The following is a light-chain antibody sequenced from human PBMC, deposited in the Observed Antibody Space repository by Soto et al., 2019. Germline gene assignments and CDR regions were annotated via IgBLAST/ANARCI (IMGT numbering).Light chain of an antibody. Sequence: QSVLTQSPSASASLGASVKLTCTLSSGHSSYAIAWHQQPPEKGPRYLMKLSSDGSHSKGAGIPDRFSGSSSGAERYLTISSLQSEDEADDYCQTWDTGARVVFGGGTKRTVL. V-gene: IGLV4-69*01. CDR2: LSSDGSH. CDR1: SGHSSYA. J-gene: IGLJ2*01. CDR3: QTWDTGARVV.